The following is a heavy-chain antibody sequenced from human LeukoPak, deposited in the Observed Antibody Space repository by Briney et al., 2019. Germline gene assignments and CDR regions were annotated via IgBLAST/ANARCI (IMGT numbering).Heavy chain of an antibody. V-gene: IGHV4-39*01. CDR3: ARRTPPDYYGSGSYYFDY. Sequence: SETLSLTCTVSGDSISSSSYYWGWIRQPPGKGLEWIGSIYYSGSTYYNPSLKSRVTISVDTSKNQFSLKLSSVTAADTAVYYCARRTPPDYYGSGSYYFDYWGQGTLVTVSS. CDR2: IYYSGST. D-gene: IGHD3-10*01. J-gene: IGHJ4*02. CDR1: GDSISSSSYY.